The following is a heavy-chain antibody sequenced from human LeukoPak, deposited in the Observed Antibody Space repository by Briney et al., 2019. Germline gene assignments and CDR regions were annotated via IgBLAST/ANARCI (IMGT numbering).Heavy chain of an antibody. D-gene: IGHD3-10*01. V-gene: IGHV3-7*01. CDR1: GFTLISYW. Sequence: GGSLRLSCAASGFTLISYWMAWVRQAPGKGLEWVANISQDGSEMFFVDSMNGRLTISRDNAKNSLYLHINSLRSEDTAVYYCARLGPGMNFFYFDYWGQGTLVTVSS. CDR3: ARLGPGMNFFYFDY. J-gene: IGHJ4*02. CDR2: ISQDGSEM.